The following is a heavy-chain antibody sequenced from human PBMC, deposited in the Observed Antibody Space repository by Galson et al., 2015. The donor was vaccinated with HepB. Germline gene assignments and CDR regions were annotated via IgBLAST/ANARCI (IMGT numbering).Heavy chain of an antibody. CDR3: ATQSSSGPHDAFDI. Sequence: SLRLSCAASGFVFSNYDMSWVRQAPGKGLEWVSAITGTSSRTYYADSVKGRFTISRDNSKNTLYVQMNSLRAEDTAVYYCATQSSSGPHDAFDIWGQGTMVTVSS. D-gene: IGHD3-22*01. J-gene: IGHJ3*02. V-gene: IGHV3-23*01. CDR2: ITGTSSRT. CDR1: GFVFSNYD.